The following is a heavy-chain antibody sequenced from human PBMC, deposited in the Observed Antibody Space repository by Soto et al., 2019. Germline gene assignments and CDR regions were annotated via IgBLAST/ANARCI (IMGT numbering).Heavy chain of an antibody. CDR2: IDPNSGGT. Sequence: ASVKVSCKASGYTFTGYYIHWVRQAPGQGLEWMGWIDPNSGGTHYAPKFQGRVAMTRAAPINTAYMELNRLRSDDTAVYYCAKNGPSLGAWFDPWGQGTLVTVSS. CDR1: GYTFTGYY. V-gene: IGHV1-2*02. CDR3: AKNGPSLGAWFDP. J-gene: IGHJ5*02. D-gene: IGHD2-8*01.